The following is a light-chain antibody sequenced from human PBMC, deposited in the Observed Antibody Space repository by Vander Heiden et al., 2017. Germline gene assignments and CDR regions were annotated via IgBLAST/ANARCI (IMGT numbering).Light chain of an antibody. CDR3: RQSKPYPQT. J-gene: IGKJ1*01. Sequence: VVTTQPPPALAVALGQPSSICWRSRQSLVCIDGNTYLNWFQQRPGQSPRRLIYKGSNRESGVPDRFSGSGSGTDFTLKISRVEADDVGVYYCRQSKPYPQTFSQGTKLEIK. V-gene: IGKV2-30*01. CDR1: QSLVCIDGNTY. CDR2: KGS.